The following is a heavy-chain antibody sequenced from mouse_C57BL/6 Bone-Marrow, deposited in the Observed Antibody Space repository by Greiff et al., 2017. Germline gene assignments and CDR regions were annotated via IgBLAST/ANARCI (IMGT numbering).Heavy chain of an antibody. CDR3: TRDERWLLWYFDF. Sequence: VQLQQSGAELVRPGAPVTLSCKASGYTFTDYEMNWVKQTPVHGLEWIGAIDPETGGTANNQKFKGKAILTADKSSSTAYMELRILTSEDSAVYYCTRDERWLLWYFDFWGTGTTVTVSS. V-gene: IGHV1-15*01. D-gene: IGHD2-3*01. CDR2: IDPETGGT. J-gene: IGHJ1*03. CDR1: GYTFTDYE.